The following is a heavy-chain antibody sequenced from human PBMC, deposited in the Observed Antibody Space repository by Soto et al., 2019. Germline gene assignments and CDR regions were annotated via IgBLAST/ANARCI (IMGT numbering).Heavy chain of an antibody. CDR1: GGSISSSSYY. CDR3: AKSDMDDGRGYPNY. CDR2: IHYSGVT. J-gene: IGHJ4*02. Sequence: ETXCLTCTVSGGSISSSSYYWGWIRQPPGKGLEWIAYIHYSGVTDYHPSFKSRSTISLGASRAQFFLKLRSVTAADTAVYYCAKSDMDDGRGYPNYWGQGTLVTVSS. D-gene: IGHD3-22*01. V-gene: IGHV4-61*05.